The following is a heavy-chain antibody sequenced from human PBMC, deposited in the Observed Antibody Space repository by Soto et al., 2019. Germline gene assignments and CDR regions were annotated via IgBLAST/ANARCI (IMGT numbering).Heavy chain of an antibody. CDR3: ARATEVGVVITPSFDY. V-gene: IGHV1-46*01. CDR1: GYTFTSYY. CDR2: INPSGGST. D-gene: IGHD3-3*01. J-gene: IGHJ4*02. Sequence: GASVKVSCKASGYTFTSYYMHWVRQAPGQGLEWMGIINPSGGSTSYAQKFQGRVTMTRDTSTSTVYMELSSLRSEDTAVYYCARATEVGVVITPSFDYWGQGTLVTVSS.